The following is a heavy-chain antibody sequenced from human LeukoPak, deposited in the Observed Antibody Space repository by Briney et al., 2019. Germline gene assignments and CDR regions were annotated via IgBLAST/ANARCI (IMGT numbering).Heavy chain of an antibody. CDR2: INPNRGGT. J-gene: IGHJ4*02. Sequence: ASVKVSCKASGYTFTGYYMHWVRQAPGQGLEWMGWINPNRGGTNYAQKFQGRVTMTRDTSISTAYMELSRLRSDDTAVYYCARAPSLYIVVVVAATLFDYWGQGTLVTVSS. CDR3: ARAPSLYIVVVVAATLFDY. CDR1: GYTFTGYY. D-gene: IGHD2-15*01. V-gene: IGHV1-2*02.